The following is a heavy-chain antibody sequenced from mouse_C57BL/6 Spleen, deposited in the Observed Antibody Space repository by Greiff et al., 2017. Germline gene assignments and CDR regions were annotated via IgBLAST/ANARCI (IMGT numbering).Heavy chain of an antibody. D-gene: IGHD1-1*02. CDR1: GYTFTDYE. V-gene: IGHV1-15*01. Sequence: QVQLQQSGAELVRPGASVTLSCKASGYTFTDYEMHWVKQTPVHGLEWIGAIDPETGGTAYNQKFKGKAILTADKSSSTAYMELRSLTSEDSAVYYCTRQVRWLGYYFDYWGQGTTLTVSS. CDR3: TRQVRWLGYYFDY. CDR2: IDPETGGT. J-gene: IGHJ2*01.